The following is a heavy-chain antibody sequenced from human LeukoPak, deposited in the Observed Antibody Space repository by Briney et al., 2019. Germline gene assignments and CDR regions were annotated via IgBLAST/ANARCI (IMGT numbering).Heavy chain of an antibody. J-gene: IGHJ4*02. CDR2: ARDGGTT. CDR3: ARDNNGSLDY. V-gene: IGHV4-61*01. CDR1: GGSVGSAYYY. D-gene: IGHD1/OR15-1a*01. Sequence: SETPSLTCTVSGGSVGSAYYYWSWIRQPPGEGLEWIAYARDGGTTNHNPSLKSRVTISVDTSKNQFSLKLTTVTAADTAVYYCARDNNGSLDYWGQGTLVTVSS.